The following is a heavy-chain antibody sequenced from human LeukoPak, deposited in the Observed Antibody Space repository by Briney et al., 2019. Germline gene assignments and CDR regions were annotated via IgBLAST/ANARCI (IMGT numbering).Heavy chain of an antibody. D-gene: IGHD3-3*01. CDR3: ARGGTYYDFWSGYRDAFDI. Sequence: SETLSLTCTVSGGSISSGGYYWSWIRQHPGKGLEWIGYIYYSGSTNYNPSLKSRVTISVDTSKNQFSLKLSSVTAADTAVYYCARGGTYYDFWSGYRDAFDIWGQGTMVTVSS. J-gene: IGHJ3*02. CDR1: GGSISSGGYY. V-gene: IGHV4-61*08. CDR2: IYYSGST.